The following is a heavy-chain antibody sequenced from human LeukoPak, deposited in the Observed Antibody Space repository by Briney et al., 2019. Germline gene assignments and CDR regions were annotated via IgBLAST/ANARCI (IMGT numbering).Heavy chain of an antibody. J-gene: IGHJ6*04. Sequence: SCKASGGTFSSYAMSWVRQAPGKGLEWVSAISGSGSTIYYADSVKGRFTISRDNAKNSLYLQMNSLRAEDTAVYYCAELGITMIGGVWGKGTTVTISS. D-gene: IGHD3-10*02. CDR1: GGTFSSYA. V-gene: IGHV3-48*03. CDR3: AELGITMIGGV. CDR2: ISGSGSTI.